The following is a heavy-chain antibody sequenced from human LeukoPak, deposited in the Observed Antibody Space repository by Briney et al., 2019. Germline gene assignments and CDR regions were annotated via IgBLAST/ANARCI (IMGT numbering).Heavy chain of an antibody. J-gene: IGHJ4*02. V-gene: IGHV4-59*01. CDR1: GGSISSYY. D-gene: IGHD6-19*01. Sequence: PSETLSLACTVSGGSISSYYWSWIRQPPGKGLEWIGHIYYSGSTKYNPSLKSRVTISVDTSKNQFSLKLSSVTAADTAVYYCARLVGYTSGWWVDYWGQGILVTVSS. CDR3: ARLVGYTSGWWVDY. CDR2: IYYSGST.